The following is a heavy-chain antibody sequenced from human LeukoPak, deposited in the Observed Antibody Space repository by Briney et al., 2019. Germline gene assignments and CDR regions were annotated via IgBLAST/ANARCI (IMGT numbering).Heavy chain of an antibody. Sequence: SQTLSLTCAVYGGSFSGYYWSWIRQPPGKGLEWIGEINHSGSTNYNPSLKSRVTISVDTSKNQFSLKLSSVTAADTAVYYCARVHAIVVPAATQVDDYTPLCYFDYWGQGTLVTVSS. V-gene: IGHV4-34*01. CDR2: INHSGST. CDR3: ARVHAIVVPAATQVDDYTPLCYFDY. D-gene: IGHD2-2*01. CDR1: GGSFSGYY. J-gene: IGHJ4*02.